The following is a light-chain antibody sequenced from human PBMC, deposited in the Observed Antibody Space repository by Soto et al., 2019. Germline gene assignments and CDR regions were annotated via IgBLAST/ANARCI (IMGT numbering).Light chain of an antibody. Sequence: IQMTQSPSTLSASVGDRVTITCRASQSISSWLAWYQQKPGKAPNLLIYKASTLESGVPSRFSGSGSGTEFTLTVSSLQTDDFATYYCQQYDSYPLTFGGGTKVDIK. CDR3: QQYDSYPLT. V-gene: IGKV1-5*03. CDR1: QSISSW. J-gene: IGKJ4*01. CDR2: KAS.